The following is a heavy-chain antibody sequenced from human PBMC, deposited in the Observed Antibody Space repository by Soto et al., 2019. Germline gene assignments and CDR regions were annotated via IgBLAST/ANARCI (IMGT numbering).Heavy chain of an antibody. CDR1: ELTFTNAW. V-gene: IGHV3-15*07. CDR3: TSLYYGH. Sequence: EVQLVESGGDLVKPGGSLRLSCAAPELTFTNAWMNWVRQAPGKGLEWVGRIKSKADGGTTDYAAPVKGRFTISRDESQNTLYLQMNSLKTEDTAVYYCTSLYYGHWGQGTLVTVSS. J-gene: IGHJ4*02. CDR2: IKSKADGGTT. D-gene: IGHD3-16*02.